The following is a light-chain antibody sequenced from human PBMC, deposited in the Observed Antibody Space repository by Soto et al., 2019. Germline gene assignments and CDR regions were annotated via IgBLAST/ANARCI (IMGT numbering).Light chain of an antibody. CDR2: ASS. J-gene: IGKJ5*01. CDR1: LPISNY. Sequence: DIQMTPSPSSLSASVGDRVTITCRASLPISNYLAWYQVKPAKAPKLLIYASSTLESGVPSRFSATVSGTEFSLTITSLQPEDFATYYCQQLYDSPITFGQGTRLE. V-gene: IGKV1-9*01. CDR3: QQLYDSPIT.